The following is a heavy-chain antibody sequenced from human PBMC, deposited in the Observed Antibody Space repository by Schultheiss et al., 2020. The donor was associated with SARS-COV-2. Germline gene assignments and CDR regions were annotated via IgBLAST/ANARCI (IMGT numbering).Heavy chain of an antibody. CDR3: ARVPRHMIVVVSPFDY. CDR1: GYTFTSYY. D-gene: IGHD3-22*01. Sequence: ASVKVSCKASGYTFTSYYMHWVRQAPGQGLEWMGIINPSGGSTSYAQKFQGRVTMTRDTSISTAYMELSRLRSDDTAVYYCARVPRHMIVVVSPFDYWGQGTLVTVSS. J-gene: IGHJ4*02. CDR2: INPSGGST. V-gene: IGHV1-46*01.